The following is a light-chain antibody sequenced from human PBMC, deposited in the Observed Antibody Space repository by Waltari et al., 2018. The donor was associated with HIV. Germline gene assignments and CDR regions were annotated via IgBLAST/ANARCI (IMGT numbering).Light chain of an antibody. CDR2: DNN. CDR3: GTWDSSLSPFWV. CDR1: SSNIGNNY. V-gene: IGLV1-51*01. Sequence: QSMLTQPPSVSAAPGQKVTISCSGSSSNIGNNYVSWSQHLPGTAPKLLIYDNNKRPSGIPDRFSGSKSGTSATLGITGLQTGDEADYYCGTWDSSLSPFWVFGGGTKLTVL. J-gene: IGLJ3*02.